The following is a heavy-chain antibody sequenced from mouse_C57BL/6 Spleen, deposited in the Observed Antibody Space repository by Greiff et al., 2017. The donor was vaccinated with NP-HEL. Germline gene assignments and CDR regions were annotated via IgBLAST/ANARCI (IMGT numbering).Heavy chain of an antibody. CDR2: INPNNGGT. J-gene: IGHJ4*01. D-gene: IGHD2-12*01. CDR1: GYTFTDYY. V-gene: IGHV1-26*01. Sequence: EVQLQQSGPELVKPGASVKISCKASGYTFTDYYMNWVKQSHGQSLEWIGDINPNNGGTSYNQKFKGKATLTVDKSSSTAYMELRSLTSEDSAVYYCARRVCYYSYYYAMEYWGQGTSVTVAS. CDR3: ARRVCYYSYYYAMEY.